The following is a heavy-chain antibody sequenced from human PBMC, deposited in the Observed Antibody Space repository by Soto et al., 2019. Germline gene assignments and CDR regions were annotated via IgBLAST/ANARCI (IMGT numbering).Heavy chain of an antibody. Sequence: SVKVSCKASGGTFSSYTISWVRQAPGQGLEWMGRIIPILGIANYAQKFQGRVTITADKSTSTAYMELSSLRSEDTAVYYCARTDCSSTSCYAPWGQGTLVTVSS. CDR3: ARTDCSSTSCYAP. V-gene: IGHV1-69*02. J-gene: IGHJ5*02. CDR2: IIPILGIA. CDR1: GGTFSSYT. D-gene: IGHD2-2*01.